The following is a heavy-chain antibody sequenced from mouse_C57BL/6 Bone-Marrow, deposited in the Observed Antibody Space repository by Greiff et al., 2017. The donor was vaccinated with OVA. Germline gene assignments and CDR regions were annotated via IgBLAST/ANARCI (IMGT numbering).Heavy chain of an antibody. CDR2: IHPNSGST. D-gene: IGHD2-4*01. V-gene: IGHV1-64*01. J-gene: IGHJ4*01. Sequence: QVQLQQPGAELVKPGASVKLSCKASGYTFTSYWMPWVKQRPGQGLEWIGMIHPNSGSTNYNEKFKSKATQTVDKSSSTAYMQLCSLTSVNSAVYYCAGPYDYDRDYNAMDYWGRGTSVTVSA. CDR1: GYTFTSYW. CDR3: AGPYDYDRDYNAMDY.